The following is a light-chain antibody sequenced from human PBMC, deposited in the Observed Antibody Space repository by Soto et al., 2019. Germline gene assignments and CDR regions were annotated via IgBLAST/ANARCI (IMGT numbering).Light chain of an antibody. CDR1: SSNIGRNT. V-gene: IGLV1-44*01. CDR3: AAWDDSLNGPHVV. Sequence: QSVVTQPPAVSGTPGQRVTISCSGSSSNIGRNTVNWYQQLPGTAPKLLIYNNYQRPSGVPARFSGSKSGTSASLAISGLQSEDEADYYCAAWDDSLNGPHVVFGGGTQLTVL. J-gene: IGLJ2*01. CDR2: NNY.